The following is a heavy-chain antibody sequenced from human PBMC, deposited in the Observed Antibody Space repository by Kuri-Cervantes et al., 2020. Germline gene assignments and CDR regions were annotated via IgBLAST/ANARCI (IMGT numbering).Heavy chain of an antibody. CDR2: IYYSGST. CDR1: GGSVSSGSYY. CDR3: GRDLLGFGSTRFFDY. Sequence: GSLRLSCTVSGGSVSSGSYYWSWLRPPPGKELDWIGYIYYSGSTTYNPSLKSRLTISDDTSKNQFSLKLSSVTAADTAVYYCGRDLLGFGSTRFFDYWGQGALVTVSS. J-gene: IGHJ4*02. D-gene: IGHD3-16*01. V-gene: IGHV4-61*01.